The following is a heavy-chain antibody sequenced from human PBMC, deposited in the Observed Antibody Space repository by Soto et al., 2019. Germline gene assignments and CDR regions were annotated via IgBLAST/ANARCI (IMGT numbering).Heavy chain of an antibody. V-gene: IGHV3-48*03. Sequence: PGGSLRLSCAASGFTFSSYEMNWVRQAPGKGLEWVSYISSSGSTIYYADSVKGRFTISRDNAKNSLYLQMNSLRAEDTAVYYCARPGGDWQDRKEYYFDYWGQGTLVTVSS. CDR3: ARPGGDWQDRKEYYFDY. D-gene: IGHD2-21*02. CDR2: ISSSGSTI. J-gene: IGHJ4*02. CDR1: GFTFSSYE.